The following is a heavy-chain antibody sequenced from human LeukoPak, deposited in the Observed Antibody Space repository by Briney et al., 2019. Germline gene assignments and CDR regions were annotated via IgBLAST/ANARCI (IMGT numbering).Heavy chain of an antibody. CDR2: IGTAGDA. J-gene: IGHJ4*02. CDR1: GFNFDNFY. D-gene: IGHD1-26*01. Sequence: PGGSLRLSCAASGFNFDNFYMSWVRQARGKGLEWVSAIGTAGDAYYPGSVKGRFTISRENAKNSLYLQMNSLRAGDTAVYYCARVRSGSYFDYWGQGTLVTVSS. CDR3: ARVRSGSYFDY. V-gene: IGHV3-13*01.